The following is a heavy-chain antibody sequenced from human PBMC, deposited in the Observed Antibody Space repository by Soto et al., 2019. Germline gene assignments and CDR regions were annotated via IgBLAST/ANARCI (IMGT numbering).Heavy chain of an antibody. Sequence: ASVKVSFKASGYTFTSYYMHWGRQAPGQGLEWMGIINPSGGSTSYAQKCQGRVTMTRDTSTSTVYMELSSLRSEDTAVYYCARDVVIRLGELSPLWDYYYYGMDVWGQGTTVTV. D-gene: IGHD3-16*02. CDR2: INPSGGST. V-gene: IGHV1-46*01. J-gene: IGHJ6*02. CDR3: ARDVVIRLGELSPLWDYYYYGMDV. CDR1: GYTFTSYY.